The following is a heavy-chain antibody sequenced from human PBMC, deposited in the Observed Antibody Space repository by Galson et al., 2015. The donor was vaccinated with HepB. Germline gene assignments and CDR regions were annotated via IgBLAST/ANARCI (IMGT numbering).Heavy chain of an antibody. D-gene: IGHD6-6*01. V-gene: IGHV1-3*01. J-gene: IGHJ6*02. CDR1: GYTFTSYA. Sequence: SVKVSCKASGYTFTSYAMHWVRQAPGQRLEWMGWINAGNGNTKYSQKFQGRVTITRDTSASTAYMELSSLRSEDTAVYYCARGKSSIAARPSRYGMDVWGQGTTVTVSS. CDR2: INAGNGNT. CDR3: ARGKSSIAARPSRYGMDV.